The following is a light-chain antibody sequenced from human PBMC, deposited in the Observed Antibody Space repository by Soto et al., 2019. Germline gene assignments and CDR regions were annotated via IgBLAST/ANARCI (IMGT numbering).Light chain of an antibody. CDR2: EVT. J-gene: IGLJ1*01. CDR1: SSDVGGYDF. Sequence: QSALTQPASVAGSPGQSITISCTGTSSDVGGYDFVSWYRQYPGKAPKSLIYEVTHRPSGVPDRFSGSKSGNTASLTISGLQADDEADYYCSSYTTTSSPVFGPGTKVTVL. V-gene: IGLV2-14*01. CDR3: SSYTTTSSPV.